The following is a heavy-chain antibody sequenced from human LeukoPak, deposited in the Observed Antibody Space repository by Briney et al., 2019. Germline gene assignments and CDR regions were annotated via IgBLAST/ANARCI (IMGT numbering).Heavy chain of an antibody. CDR3: AKGGVPAALFDY. V-gene: IGHV3-30*02. CDR2: IRYDGSNK. J-gene: IGHJ4*02. CDR1: GFTFSDYT. D-gene: IGHD2-2*01. Sequence: GGSLRLSCAASGFTFSDYTMNWVRQAPGKGLEWVAFIRYDGSNKYYADSVKGRFTISRDNSKNTLYLQMNSLRAEDTAVYYCAKGGVPAALFDYWGQGTLVTVSS.